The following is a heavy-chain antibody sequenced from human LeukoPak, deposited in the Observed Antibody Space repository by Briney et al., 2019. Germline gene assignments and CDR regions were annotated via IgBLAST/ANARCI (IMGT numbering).Heavy chain of an antibody. CDR2: MNPSGRT. D-gene: IGHD3-22*01. CDR1: GASFSGYY. CDR3: TRGRQDVTMIVVVMTAVSYYLDD. V-gene: IGHV4-34*01. J-gene: IGHJ6*03. Sequence: SETLSLTCAVYGASFSGYYWTWIRQTPEKGLEWIGEMNPSGRTNYNTSLKSRVTISVDTSKNQFSLELSSVTAADTAVYYCTRGRQDVTMIVVVMTAVSYYLDDWGKGTTVTVS.